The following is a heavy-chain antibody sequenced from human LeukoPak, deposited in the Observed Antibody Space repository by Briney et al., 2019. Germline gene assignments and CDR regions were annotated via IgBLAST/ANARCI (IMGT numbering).Heavy chain of an antibody. CDR1: GFTFSDHY. Sequence: GGPLRLSCAASGFTFSDHYMDWVRQAPGEGLEWVGRTRNKANSYTTEYAASVKGRFTISRDDSKNSLYLQMNSLKTEDTAVYYCARAYERPYYFDYWGQGTLVTVSS. CDR3: ARAYERPYYFDY. D-gene: IGHD3-22*01. V-gene: IGHV3-72*01. CDR2: TRNKANSYTT. J-gene: IGHJ4*02.